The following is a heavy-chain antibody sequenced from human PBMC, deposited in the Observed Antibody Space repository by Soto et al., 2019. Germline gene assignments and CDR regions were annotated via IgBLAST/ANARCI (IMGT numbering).Heavy chain of an antibody. D-gene: IGHD3-22*01. Sequence: GGSLRLSCAASGVTFSNAWMNWVRQAPGKGLEWVGRSKSKTGGGTTDYAAPVKGRFTISRDDSKNTLYLQINTLKTKDTDDYYCAKNLVRGGEMEYYNDSSGYYYFVYWGQG. CDR2: SKSKTGGGTT. V-gene: IGHV3-15*07. J-gene: IGHJ4*02. CDR1: GVTFSNAW. CDR3: AKNLVRGGEMEYYNDSSGYYYFVY.